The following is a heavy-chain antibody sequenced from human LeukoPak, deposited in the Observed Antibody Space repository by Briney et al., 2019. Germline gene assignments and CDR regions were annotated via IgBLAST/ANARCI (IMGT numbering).Heavy chain of an antibody. CDR2: VSYDGIIK. D-gene: IGHD2-2*01. Sequence: GRSLRLSCATSGFTFSGCAMHWVRQAPGKGLEWVAVVSYDGIIKYYADSLKGRFTISRDNSKNTLYLQMNSLRTEDTAVYYCARVSVETSCFDYWGQGTLVTVSS. CDR3: ARVSVETSCFDY. CDR1: GFTFSGCA. V-gene: IGHV3-30*04. J-gene: IGHJ4*02.